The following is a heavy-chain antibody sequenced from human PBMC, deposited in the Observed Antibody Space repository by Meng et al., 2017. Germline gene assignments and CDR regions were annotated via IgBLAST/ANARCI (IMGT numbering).Heavy chain of an antibody. D-gene: IGHD7-27*01. J-gene: IGHJ4*02. CDR1: GGSISSSNW. Sequence: APLKVFGPGPVKPSGPLSLTCAVSGGSISSSNWWSWVRQPPGEGLEWIGEIYHSGSNNNNPSLKSRVTISVDKSKNQFSLKLSSVTAADTAVYYCARDGRSWDWGQGTLVTVSS. CDR3: ARDGRSWD. V-gene: IGHV4-4*02. CDR2: IYHSGSN.